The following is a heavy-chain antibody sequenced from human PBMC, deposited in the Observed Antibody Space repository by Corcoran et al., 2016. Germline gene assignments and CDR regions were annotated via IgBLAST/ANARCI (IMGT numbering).Heavy chain of an antibody. Sequence: QVQLQESGPGLVKPSQTLSLTCTVSGGSIISGGYYWSWIRQHPGKGLEWIGYMYYSGSTHYNPSLESRVTISVDTSKNQFFLRLSSVTAADTAVYYCAKLLATTGPDYWGQGTLVTVSS. CDR1: GGSIISGGYY. CDR3: AKLLATTGPDY. J-gene: IGHJ4*02. V-gene: IGHV4-31*03. D-gene: IGHD6-13*01. CDR2: MYYSGST.